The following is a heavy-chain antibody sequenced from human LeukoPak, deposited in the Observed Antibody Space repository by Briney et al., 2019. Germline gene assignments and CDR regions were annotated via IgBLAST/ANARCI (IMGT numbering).Heavy chain of an antibody. V-gene: IGHV4-59*08. CDR3: ARHPSRGVAGTGFDL. J-gene: IGHJ3*01. CDR1: SGSTTSLY. Sequence: ETLSPSCAVSSGSTTSLYRSGVRQPRGKGKGWVGFMYFSGSTDYNPSLKSRVTISVDTSKNQFSLRLSSVTAADTAVYYCARHPSRGVAGTGFDLWGQGTMVTVSS. CDR2: MYFSGST. D-gene: IGHD6-19*01.